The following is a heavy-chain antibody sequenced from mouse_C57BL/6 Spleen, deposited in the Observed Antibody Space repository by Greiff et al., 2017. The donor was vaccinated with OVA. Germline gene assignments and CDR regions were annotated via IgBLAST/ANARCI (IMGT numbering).Heavy chain of an antibody. CDR3: ARDYYGSSPGY. V-gene: IGHV1-19*01. D-gene: IGHD1-1*01. CDR2: INPYNGGT. Sequence: EVKLVESGPVLVKPGASVKMSCKASGYTFTDYYMNWVKQSHGKSLEWIGVINPYNGGTSYNQKFKGKATLTVDKSSSTAYMELNSLTSEDSAVYYCARDYYGSSPGYWGQGTTLTVSS. J-gene: IGHJ2*01. CDR1: GYTFTDYY.